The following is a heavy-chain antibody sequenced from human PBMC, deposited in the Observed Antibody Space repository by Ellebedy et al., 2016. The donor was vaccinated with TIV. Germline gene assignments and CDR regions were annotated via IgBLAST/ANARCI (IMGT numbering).Heavy chain of an antibody. Sequence: MPSETLSLTCSVSGDSISSSSHYWGWIRQPPGKGLEWIGTIYYSGSTYYNPSLKSRVTISVDTSKNQFSLKLSSVTAADTAVYYCARLDWDGYYFYGMDVWGQGTTVTVSS. CDR1: GDSISSSSHY. CDR2: IYYSGST. J-gene: IGHJ6*02. V-gene: IGHV4-39*01. CDR3: ARLDWDGYYFYGMDV. D-gene: IGHD1-26*01.